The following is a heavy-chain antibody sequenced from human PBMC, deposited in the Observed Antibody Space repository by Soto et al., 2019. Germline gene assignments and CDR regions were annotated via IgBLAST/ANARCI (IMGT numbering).Heavy chain of an antibody. CDR2: ISYDGSNK. CDR3: ARGQLVIVATIPWFDP. J-gene: IGHJ5*02. Sequence: GGSLRLSCAASGFTFSSYAMHWVRQAPGKGLEWVAVISYDGSNKYYADSVKGRFTISGDNSKNTLYLQMNSLRAGDTAVYYCARGQLVIVATIPWFDPWGQGTLVTVSS. CDR1: GFTFSSYA. D-gene: IGHD5-12*01. V-gene: IGHV3-30-3*01.